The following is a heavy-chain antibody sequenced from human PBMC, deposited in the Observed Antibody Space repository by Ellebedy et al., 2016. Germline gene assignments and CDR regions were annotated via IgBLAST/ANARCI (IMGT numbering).Heavy chain of an antibody. CDR2: FSDSGNS. V-gene: IGHV4-59*13. CDR1: GGSISGSS. Sequence: SETLSLTXTVSGGSISGSSWSWIRQPPGKGLEWIGYFSDSGNSSYNPALKTRVNISVDMSKNRLSLKLKSVTAADTAVYYCAKGPFRGPVLFVGNWGRGTLVTVSS. D-gene: IGHD3-10*02. CDR3: AKGPFRGPVLFVGN. J-gene: IGHJ4*02.